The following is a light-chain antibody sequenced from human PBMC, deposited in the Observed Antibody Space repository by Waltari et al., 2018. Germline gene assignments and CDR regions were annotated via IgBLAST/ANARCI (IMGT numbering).Light chain of an antibody. Sequence: QSVLTQPPSASGTPGQRVTISCSGSSTNIGSNYSSWYQQLPGTAPKRLIYRNNQRPSGVPDRFSGSKSGTSASLAISGLRSEDEADYYCAAWDDSLSGPAFGGGTKLTVL. J-gene: IGLJ2*01. V-gene: IGLV1-47*01. CDR1: STNIGSNY. CDR2: RNN. CDR3: AAWDDSLSGPA.